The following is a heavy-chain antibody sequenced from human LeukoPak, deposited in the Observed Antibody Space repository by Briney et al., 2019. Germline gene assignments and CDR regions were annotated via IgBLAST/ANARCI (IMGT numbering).Heavy chain of an antibody. CDR2: ISGSGGST. CDR1: GFTFSSYA. D-gene: IGHD3-9*01. J-gene: IGHJ6*02. CDR3: AKDLERYFDWLVLDV. Sequence: GGSLRLSCAASGFTFSSYAMSWVRQAPGKGLEWVSAISGSGGSTYYADSVKGRLTISRDNSKNTLYQQMNSLRAEDTAVYYCAKDLERYFDWLVLDVWGQGTTVTVSS. V-gene: IGHV3-23*01.